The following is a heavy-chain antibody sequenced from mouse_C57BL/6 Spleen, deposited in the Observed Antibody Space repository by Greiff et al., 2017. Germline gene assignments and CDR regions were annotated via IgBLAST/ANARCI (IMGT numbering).Heavy chain of an antibody. J-gene: IGHJ1*03. Sequence: QVQLQQSGAELVKPGASVKLSCKASGYTFTEYTIHWVKQRSGQGLEWIGWFYPGRGSITYNEKFKDKATLTADQSSSPIYMELSRLTSEDSAVCVCAGHEAAHYGSSRSGYFDVWGTGTTVTVSS. V-gene: IGHV1-62-2*01. CDR3: AGHEAAHYGSSRSGYFDV. CDR2: FYPGRGSI. D-gene: IGHD1-1*01. CDR1: GYTFTEYT.